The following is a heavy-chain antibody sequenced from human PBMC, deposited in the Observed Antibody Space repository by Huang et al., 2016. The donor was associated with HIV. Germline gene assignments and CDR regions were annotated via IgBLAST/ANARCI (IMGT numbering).Heavy chain of an antibody. J-gene: IGHJ4*02. CDR3: ATVDYYDTSGPQRGYFDN. Sequence: QVQLVQSGAEVKKPGSSVKVSCKASGGSFRNFAIGWVRQAPGQGLEGMGGISHTLGTANYAQKFQGRVTILADESTSTAYMELSRLRSEDTAVYYCATVDYYDTSGPQRGYFDNWGQGTLVTVSS. D-gene: IGHD3-22*01. CDR2: ISHTLGTA. CDR1: GGSFRNFA. V-gene: IGHV1-69*01.